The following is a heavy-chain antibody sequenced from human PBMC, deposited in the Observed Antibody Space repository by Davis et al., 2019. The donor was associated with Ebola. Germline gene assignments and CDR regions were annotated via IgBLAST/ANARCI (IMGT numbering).Heavy chain of an antibody. CDR2: MYYSGST. D-gene: IGHD3-10*01. CDR3: ARRGGIGELLPYYFDY. V-gene: IGHV4-59*08. J-gene: IGHJ4*02. Sequence: MPSETLSLTCTVSGGSISGYYWTWIRQPPGKGLEWIGYMYYSGSTNYNPSLKSRITMSLDTSKNQFALKLGSVTAADTAVYYCARRGGIGELLPYYFDYWGQGTLVTVSS. CDR1: GGSISGYY.